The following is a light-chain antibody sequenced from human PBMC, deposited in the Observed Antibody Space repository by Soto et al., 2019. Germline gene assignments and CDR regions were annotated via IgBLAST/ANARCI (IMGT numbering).Light chain of an antibody. CDR3: PSFAGSGTLVV. J-gene: IGLJ2*01. CDR1: KTDIGNYNL. CDR2: EDT. Sequence: QSVLTQPASVSGSPGQSITISCTGTKTDIGNYNLVSWYQRHPDKAPKLIIYEDTKRPSGISNRFSASKSGTTASLTISGLQAEDEADYHCPSFAGSGTLVVFGGGTKLTVL. V-gene: IGLV2-23*01.